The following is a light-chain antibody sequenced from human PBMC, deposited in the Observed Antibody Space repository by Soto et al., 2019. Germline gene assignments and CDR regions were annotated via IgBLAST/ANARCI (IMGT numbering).Light chain of an antibody. J-gene: IGKJ5*01. CDR2: AAS. CDR1: QSISTY. CDR3: QQSYRTPIT. V-gene: IGKV1-39*01. Sequence: DIQMTQSPSTLPASVGDRVTITCRASQSISTYLNWYQQKPGKAPKVLIYAASNLQSGVPPRFSGSGSGTDFTLTISSLQPEDVATYFCQQSYRTPITFGQGTRLEI.